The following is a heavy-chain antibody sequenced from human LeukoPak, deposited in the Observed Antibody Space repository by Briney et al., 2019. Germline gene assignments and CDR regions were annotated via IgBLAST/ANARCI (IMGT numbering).Heavy chain of an antibody. Sequence: SETLSLTCAVYGGSFSGYYWSWIRQPPGKGLEWIGEINHSGSTNYNPSLKSRVTISVDTSKNQFSLKLSSVTAADTAVYYCARVGYGSGRHAYYYYYYMDVWGKGTTVTISS. J-gene: IGHJ6*03. CDR3: ARVGYGSGRHAYYYYYYMDV. V-gene: IGHV4-34*01. CDR2: INHSGST. D-gene: IGHD3-10*01. CDR1: GGSFSGYY.